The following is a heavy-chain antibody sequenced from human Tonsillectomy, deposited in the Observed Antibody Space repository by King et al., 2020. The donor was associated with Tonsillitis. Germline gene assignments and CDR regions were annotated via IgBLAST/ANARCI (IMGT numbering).Heavy chain of an antibody. Sequence: QLVQSGAEVKKPGASVKVSCKASGYTFTRYYIHWVRQAPGQGLEWMGIINPSGGSTNYAQKFQGRVTMPRDTSTSTVYMELSSLRSEDTAVYYCARKGQRDIVVVAAAMTEDYWGQGTLVTVCS. CDR3: ARKGQRDIVVVAAAMTEDY. CDR1: GYTFTRYY. CDR2: INPSGGST. V-gene: IGHV1-46*01. J-gene: IGHJ4*02. D-gene: IGHD2-2*01.